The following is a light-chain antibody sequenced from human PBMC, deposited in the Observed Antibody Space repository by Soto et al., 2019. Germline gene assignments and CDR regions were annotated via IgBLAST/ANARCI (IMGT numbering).Light chain of an antibody. Sequence: DTVMTQSPDSLAVSLGERATINCKSSQSVLSSSNNKNYLAWYQQKPGQPPKXXIYWASTRESGVPDRFSGSGSGTDFTLTISSLQAEDVAVYYCQQYYSTPLTFGGGTKVDIK. CDR3: QQYYSTPLT. J-gene: IGKJ4*01. CDR1: QSVLSSSNNKNY. CDR2: WAS. V-gene: IGKV4-1*01.